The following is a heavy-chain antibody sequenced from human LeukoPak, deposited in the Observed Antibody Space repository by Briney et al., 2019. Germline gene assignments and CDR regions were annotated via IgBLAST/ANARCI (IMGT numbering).Heavy chain of an antibody. Sequence: PGRSLRLSCTASGFTFSSYGMHWVRQAPGKGLEWVAVIWFDGSNKYYADPVKGRLTISRDNSKSTLYLQMNSLRAEDTAVYYCAKAVAATGHYYFGMDVWGQGTTVTVSS. J-gene: IGHJ6*02. CDR1: GFTFSSYG. V-gene: IGHV3-33*06. D-gene: IGHD6-19*01. CDR2: IWFDGSNK. CDR3: AKAVAATGHYYFGMDV.